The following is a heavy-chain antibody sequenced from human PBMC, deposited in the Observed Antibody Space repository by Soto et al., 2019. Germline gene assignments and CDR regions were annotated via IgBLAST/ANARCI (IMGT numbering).Heavy chain of an antibody. CDR3: ARSNPYGDSHPYYYYYGMDV. Sequence: QVQLVQSGAEVKKPGASVKVSCKASGYTFTSYYMHWVRQAPGQGLEWMGIINPSGGSTSYAQKFAGSVTMTRDTSTSTVYMELSSLRSEDTAVYYCARSNPYGDSHPYYYYYGMDVWGQGTTVTVSS. J-gene: IGHJ6*02. D-gene: IGHD4-17*01. CDR2: INPSGGST. V-gene: IGHV1-46*01. CDR1: GYTFTSYY.